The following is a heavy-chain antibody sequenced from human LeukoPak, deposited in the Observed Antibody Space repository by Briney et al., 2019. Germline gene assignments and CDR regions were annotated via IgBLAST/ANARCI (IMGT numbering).Heavy chain of an antibody. J-gene: IGHJ4*02. Sequence: PGGSLRLSCAASGFTFSSFPMQWVRQVPGKGLEYVSAISSTGETSYYANSVKDRFTISRHNSKNPLHLQMGSLRAEDMAVYYCARVMSGSGSKYFDYWGQGTLVTVSS. V-gene: IGHV3-64*01. CDR2: ISSTGETS. CDR3: ARVMSGSGSKYFDY. CDR1: GFTFSSFP. D-gene: IGHD3-10*01.